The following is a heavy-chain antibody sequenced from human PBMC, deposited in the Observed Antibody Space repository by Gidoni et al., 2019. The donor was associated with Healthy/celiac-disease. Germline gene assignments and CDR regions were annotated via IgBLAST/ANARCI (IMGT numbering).Heavy chain of an antibody. Sequence: EVQLVESGGGLVQPGGSRRLAWAAAGFAVSSSDMHWVRQATGKGLECVSAIGTAGDPYYPGSVKGRFTISRENAKNSLYLQMNSLRAGDTAVYYCARYDGNGMDVWGQGTTVTVSS. D-gene: IGHD1-1*01. V-gene: IGHV3-13*05. J-gene: IGHJ6*02. CDR1: GFAVSSSD. CDR2: IGTAGDP. CDR3: ARYDGNGMDV.